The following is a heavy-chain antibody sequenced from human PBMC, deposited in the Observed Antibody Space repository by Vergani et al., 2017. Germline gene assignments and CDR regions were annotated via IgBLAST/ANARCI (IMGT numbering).Heavy chain of an antibody. J-gene: IGHJ4*02. CDR3: AEHSEGVVPAALDY. CDR2: ISGSGGST. Sequence: EVQLLESGGGLVQPGGSLRLSCAASGFTFSSYAMSWVRQAPGKGLEWVSAISGSGGSTDYADSVKGRFTISRDNSKNTLYLQMNSLRAEDTAVYYCAEHSEGVVPAALDYWGQGTLVTVSS. D-gene: IGHD2-2*01. V-gene: IGHV3-23*01. CDR1: GFTFSSYA.